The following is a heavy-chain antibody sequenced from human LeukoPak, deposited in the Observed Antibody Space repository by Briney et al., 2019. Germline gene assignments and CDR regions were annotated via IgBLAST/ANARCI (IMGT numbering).Heavy chain of an antibody. V-gene: IGHV1-69*05. D-gene: IGHD1-26*01. Sequence: GASVKVSCKASGGTFSSYAISWVRQAPGQGLEWMGGIIPIFGTANYAQKFQGRVTITTDESTSTAYMELSSLRSEDTAVYYCARGGGSYHDKQIYYYWGQGTLVTVSS. CDR3: ARGGGSYHDKQIYYY. CDR1: GGTFSSYA. J-gene: IGHJ4*02. CDR2: IIPIFGTA.